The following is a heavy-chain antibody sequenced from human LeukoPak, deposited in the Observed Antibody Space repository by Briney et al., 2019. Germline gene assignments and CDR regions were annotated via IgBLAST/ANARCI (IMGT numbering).Heavy chain of an antibody. CDR2: IYYSGST. Sequence: SETLSLTCTVSGGSISSRSYYWGWIRQPPGKGLEWIGSIYYSGSTYYNPSLKSRVTISVDTSKNQFSLKLSSVTAADTAVYYCARGGAEYVDTAMGLDYWGQGTLVTVSS. J-gene: IGHJ4*02. D-gene: IGHD5-18*01. V-gene: IGHV4-39*07. CDR3: ARGGAEYVDTAMGLDY. CDR1: GGSISSRSYY.